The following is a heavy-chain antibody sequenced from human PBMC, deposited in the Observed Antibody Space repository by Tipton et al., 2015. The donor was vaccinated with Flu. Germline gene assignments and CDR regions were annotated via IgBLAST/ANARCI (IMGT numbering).Heavy chain of an antibody. Sequence: SGFTFSTYGMHWVRQAPGKGLEWVAFIRFDGSNDYHADSVKGRFTISRDNSKNTLYLQMNSLRAEDTAVYYCARDPSLGMPDYFDYWGQGTLVTASS. CDR2: IRFDGSND. CDR1: GFTFSTYG. V-gene: IGHV3-30*02. CDR3: ARDPSLGMPDYFDY. D-gene: IGHD2-2*01. J-gene: IGHJ4*02.